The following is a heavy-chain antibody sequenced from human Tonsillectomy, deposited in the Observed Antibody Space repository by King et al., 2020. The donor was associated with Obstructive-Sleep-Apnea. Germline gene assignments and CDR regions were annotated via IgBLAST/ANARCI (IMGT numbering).Heavy chain of an antibody. Sequence: QLQESGPGLVKPSETLSLTCTVSGGSISSYYWSWIRQPPGKGLEWIGYIYYSGSTNYNPSLKSRVTISVDTSKNPFSLKLSPVTAADTAVYYCARHERDDSSGYYYLYYFDYWGQGTLVTVSS. V-gene: IGHV4-59*08. CDR1: GGSISSYY. J-gene: IGHJ4*02. CDR3: ARHERDDSSGYYYLYYFDY. D-gene: IGHD3-22*01. CDR2: IYYSGST.